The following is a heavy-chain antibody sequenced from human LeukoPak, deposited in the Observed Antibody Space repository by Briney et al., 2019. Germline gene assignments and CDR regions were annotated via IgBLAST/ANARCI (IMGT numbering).Heavy chain of an antibody. CDR2: ISNYNGNT. J-gene: IGHJ4*02. D-gene: IGHD4-17*01. CDR3: ARGPTSVNLDF. V-gene: IGHV1-18*01. Sequence: ASVKVSCKASGYMFSNYGITWVRQAPGQGLEWMGWISNYNGNTNYAQRFQGRVSMTTGTSTTTVYMELTSLRSDDTAVYYCARGPTSVNLDFWGQGTLVTVSS. CDR1: GYMFSNYG.